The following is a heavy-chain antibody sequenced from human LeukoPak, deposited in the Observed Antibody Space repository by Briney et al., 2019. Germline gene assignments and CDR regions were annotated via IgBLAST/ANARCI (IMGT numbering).Heavy chain of an antibody. CDR2: IIPILGIA. V-gene: IGHV1-69*04. CDR3: ARANITGDMVRGVITIFDY. Sequence: SVKVSCKASGGTFSSYAISWVRQAPGQGLEWMGRIIPILGIANYAQKFQGRVTITADKSTSTAYMELSSLRSEDTAVYYCARANITGDMVRGVITIFDYWGQGTLVTVSS. CDR1: GGTFSSYA. D-gene: IGHD3-10*01. J-gene: IGHJ4*02.